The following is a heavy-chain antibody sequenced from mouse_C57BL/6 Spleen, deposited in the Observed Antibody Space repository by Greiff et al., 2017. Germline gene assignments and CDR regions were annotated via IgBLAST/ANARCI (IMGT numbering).Heavy chain of an antibody. Sequence: QVQLQQSGPELVKPGASVKISCKASGYAFSSSWMNWVKQRPGKGLEWIGRIYPGDGDTNYNRKFKGKATLTADKSSSTAYMQLSSLTSEDSAVXFCAKFYDYYGDYSAIDYWGQGTSVTVSS. D-gene: IGHD1-1*01. CDR2: IYPGDGDT. CDR1: GYAFSSSW. J-gene: IGHJ4*01. V-gene: IGHV1-82*01. CDR3: AKFYDYYGDYSAIDY.